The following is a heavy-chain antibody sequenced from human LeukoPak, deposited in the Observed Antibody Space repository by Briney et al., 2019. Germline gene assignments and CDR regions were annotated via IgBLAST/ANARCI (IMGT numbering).Heavy chain of an antibody. J-gene: IGHJ4*02. CDR2: IIPIFGTA. D-gene: IGHD3-16*02. CDR1: GYTFTSYG. Sequence: SVKVSCKASGYTFTSYGISWVRQAPGQGLEWMGGIIPIFGTANYAQKFQGRVTITADESTSTAYMELSSLRSEDTAVYYCARTSYDYVWGSYRLFDYWGQGTLSPSPQ. CDR3: ARTSYDYVWGSYRLFDY. V-gene: IGHV1-69*13.